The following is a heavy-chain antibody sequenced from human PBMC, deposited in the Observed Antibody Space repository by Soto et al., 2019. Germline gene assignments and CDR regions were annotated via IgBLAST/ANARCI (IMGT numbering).Heavy chain of an antibody. CDR2: IYHSGST. D-gene: IGHD3-10*01. Sequence: QVQLQESGPGLVKPSGTLSLTCAVSGGSISSSNWWSWVRQPPGKGLEWIGEIYHSGSTNYNPSRKXXGXIXADKSKNQFSLKLSSVTAADTAVYYCARAMDHSYDYWGQGTLVTVSS. CDR3: ARAMDHSYDY. CDR1: GGSISSSNW. V-gene: IGHV4-4*02. J-gene: IGHJ4*02.